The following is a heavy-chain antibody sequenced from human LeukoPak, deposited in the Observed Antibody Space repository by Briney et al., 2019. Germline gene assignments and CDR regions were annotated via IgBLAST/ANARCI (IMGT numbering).Heavy chain of an antibody. Sequence: GGSLRLSCAASGFTFSSFAMSWVRQAPGKELEWVAVIWYDGSNKYYADSVKGRFTISRDNSKNTLYLQMNSLRAEDTAVYYCARDVGEYNWNRFDYWGQGTLVTVSS. D-gene: IGHD1-20*01. CDR3: ARDVGEYNWNRFDY. V-gene: IGHV3-33*08. CDR2: IWYDGSNK. CDR1: GFTFSSFA. J-gene: IGHJ4*02.